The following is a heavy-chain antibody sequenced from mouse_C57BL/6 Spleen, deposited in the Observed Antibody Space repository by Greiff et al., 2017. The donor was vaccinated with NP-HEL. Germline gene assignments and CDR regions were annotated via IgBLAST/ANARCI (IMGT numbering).Heavy chain of an antibody. CDR1: GFTFSSYG. Sequence: EVQLVESGGDLVKPGGSLKLSCAASGFTFSSYGMSWVRQTPDKRLEWVATISSGGSYTYYPDSVKGRFTISRDNAKNTLYLQMSSLKSEDTAMYYCARHLNWDDYFDYWGQGTTLTVSS. CDR2: ISSGGSYT. J-gene: IGHJ2*01. V-gene: IGHV5-6*01. CDR3: ARHLNWDDYFDY. D-gene: IGHD4-1*01.